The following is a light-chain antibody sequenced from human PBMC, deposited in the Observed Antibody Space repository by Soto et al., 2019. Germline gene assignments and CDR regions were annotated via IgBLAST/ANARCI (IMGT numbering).Light chain of an antibody. CDR1: QSVSNDY. Sequence: EVVLTQSPGTLSLSPGERATLSCRASQSVSNDYLAWYQQKPGQAPRLLIHGASSRAIGIPDRFSGGGSGTDFTLTISRLEPEDFAVYDCQHYGISVPITFGPGTKVDL. CDR3: QHYGISVPIT. CDR2: GAS. J-gene: IGKJ3*01. V-gene: IGKV3-20*01.